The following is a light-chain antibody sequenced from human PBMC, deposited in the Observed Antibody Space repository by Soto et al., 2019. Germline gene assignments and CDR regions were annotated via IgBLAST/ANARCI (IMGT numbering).Light chain of an antibody. CDR2: KAS. J-gene: IGKJ1*01. CDR3: QHYNSYSEA. Sequence: DNQMTQSPPTLSGSVGERVTITCRASQTISSWLAWYQQKPGKAPKLLIYKASTLKSGVPSRFSGSGSGTEFTLTISSLQPDDFATYYCQHYNSYSEAFGQGTKVDIK. V-gene: IGKV1-5*03. CDR1: QTISSW.